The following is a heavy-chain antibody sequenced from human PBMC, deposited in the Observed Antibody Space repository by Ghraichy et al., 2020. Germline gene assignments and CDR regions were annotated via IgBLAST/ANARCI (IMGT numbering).Heavy chain of an antibody. Sequence: GGSLRLSCAASGFTFSSYAMSWVRQAPGKGLEWVSAISGSGGSTYYADSVKGRFTISRDNSKNTLYLQMNSLRAEDTAVYYCANGGCMGSSCWGDNWFDPWGQGTLVTVSS. J-gene: IGHJ5*02. CDR2: ISGSGGST. V-gene: IGHV3-23*01. D-gene: IGHD2-15*01. CDR3: ANGGCMGSSCWGDNWFDP. CDR1: GFTFSSYA.